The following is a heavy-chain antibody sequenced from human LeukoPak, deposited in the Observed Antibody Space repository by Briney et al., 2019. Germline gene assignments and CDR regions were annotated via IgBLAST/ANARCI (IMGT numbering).Heavy chain of an antibody. V-gene: IGHV3-48*01. CDR2: ISSSSSTI. J-gene: IGHJ2*01. CDR1: GFTFSSYS. CDR3: AKGMNWYFDL. Sequence: GGSLRLSCAASGFTFSSYSMNWVRQAPGKGLEWVSYISSSSSTIYYADSVKGRFTISRDNSKNTLYLQMNSLRAEDTAVYYCAKGMNWYFDLWGRGTLVTVSS. D-gene: IGHD3-10*01.